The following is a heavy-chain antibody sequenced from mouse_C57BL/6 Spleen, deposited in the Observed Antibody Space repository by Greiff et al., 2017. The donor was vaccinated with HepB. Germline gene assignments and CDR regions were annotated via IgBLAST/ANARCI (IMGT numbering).Heavy chain of an antibody. CDR2: IRNKANGYTT. CDR1: GFTFTDYY. Sequence: EVKLMESGGGLVQPGGSLSLSCAASGFTFTDYYMSWVRQPPGKALEWLGFIRNKANGYTTEYSASVKGRFTISRDNSQSILYLQMNALRAEDSATYYCARYHYGSSYTYAMDYWGQGTSVTVSS. J-gene: IGHJ4*01. D-gene: IGHD1-1*01. V-gene: IGHV7-3*01. CDR3: ARYHYGSSYTYAMDY.